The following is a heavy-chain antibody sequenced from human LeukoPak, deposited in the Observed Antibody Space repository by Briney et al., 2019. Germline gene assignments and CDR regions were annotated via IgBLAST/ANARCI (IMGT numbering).Heavy chain of an antibody. V-gene: IGHV1-2*04. CDR1: GYTFTGYY. CDR3: ARAYYYCSGSPYAFDI. J-gene: IGHJ3*02. D-gene: IGHD3-10*01. Sequence: GASVTVSCKASGYTFTGYYMHWVRQAPGHGLKWMGWINPNSGGTNYAQKFQGWVTMTRDTSISTAYMELSRLRSDDTAVYYWARAYYYCSGSPYAFDICGQETMVTVSS. CDR2: INPNSGGT.